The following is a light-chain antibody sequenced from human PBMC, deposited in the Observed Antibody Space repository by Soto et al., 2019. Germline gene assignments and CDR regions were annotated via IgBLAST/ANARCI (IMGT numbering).Light chain of an antibody. V-gene: IGKV3-20*01. CDR1: QSVYSSY. CDR3: QQYDSSPRG. CDR2: GAS. J-gene: IGKJ1*01. Sequence: EIVLTQSPGTLSLSPGERATLSCRASQSVYSSYLAWHQQKPGQAPMLLIYGASNRATGIPDRFSGSGSGTDFTLTISRLEPEDFAVYYCQQYDSSPRGFGQGTRVEIK.